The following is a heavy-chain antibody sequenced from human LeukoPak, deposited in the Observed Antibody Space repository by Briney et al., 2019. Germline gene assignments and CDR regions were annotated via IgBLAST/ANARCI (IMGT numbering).Heavy chain of an antibody. Sequence: ASVNVSCKASGYIFTSYYMHWVRQAPGQGLEWMGIINPSGGSTSYAQKFQGRVTMTRDTSTSTVYMELSSLRSEDTAVYYCAREMGYYYGLYYFDYWGQGTLVTVSS. CDR3: AREMGYYYGLYYFDY. CDR2: INPSGGST. J-gene: IGHJ4*02. D-gene: IGHD3-22*01. V-gene: IGHV1-46*01. CDR1: GYIFTSYY.